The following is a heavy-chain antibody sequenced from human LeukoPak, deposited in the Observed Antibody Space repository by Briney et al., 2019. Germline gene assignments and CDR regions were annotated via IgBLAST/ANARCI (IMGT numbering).Heavy chain of an antibody. Sequence: SETLSLTCTVSGYSVSSGYYWGWIRQPPGKGLEWIGSMYHSGSTNYNPSLKSRVTISVDTSKNQFSLKLSSVTAADTAVYYCARVGGRDGYKSLSRWGQGTLVTVSS. J-gene: IGHJ4*02. V-gene: IGHV4-38-2*02. CDR2: MYHSGST. CDR1: GYSVSSGYY. CDR3: ARVGGRDGYKSLSR. D-gene: IGHD5-24*01.